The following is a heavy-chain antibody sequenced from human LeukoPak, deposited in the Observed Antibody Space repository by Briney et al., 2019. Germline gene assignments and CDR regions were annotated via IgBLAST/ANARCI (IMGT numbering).Heavy chain of an antibody. D-gene: IGHD2-2*01. J-gene: IGHJ4*02. CDR3: AKRRIRDCSSTSCLDY. Sequence: GGSLRLSCAASGFTFSIYAMSWVRQAPGKGLEWVSAISGSGGSTYYADSVKGRFTISRDNSKNTLYLQMNSLRAEDTAVYYCAKRRIRDCSSTSCLDYWGQGTLVTVSS. CDR2: ISGSGGST. V-gene: IGHV3-23*01. CDR1: GFTFSIYA.